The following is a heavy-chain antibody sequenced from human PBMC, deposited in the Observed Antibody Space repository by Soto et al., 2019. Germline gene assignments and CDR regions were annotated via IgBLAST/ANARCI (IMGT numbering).Heavy chain of an antibody. CDR1: EFTYSSYG. CDR3: ARDDRDFDWLYRFDY. V-gene: IGHV3-33*01. J-gene: IGHJ4*02. Sequence: PWGSLRLSCVASEFTYSSYGMHWVRQAPGKGLEWVAVIWYDGSNKYYADSVKGRFTISRDNSKNTLYLQMNSLRAEDTAVYYCARDDRDFDWLYRFDYWGQGTLVTVSS. D-gene: IGHD3-9*01. CDR2: IWYDGSNK.